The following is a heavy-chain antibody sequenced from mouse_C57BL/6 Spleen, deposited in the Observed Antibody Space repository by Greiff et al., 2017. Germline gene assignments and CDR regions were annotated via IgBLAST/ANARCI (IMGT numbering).Heavy chain of an antibody. CDR1: GYSFTGYY. CDR2: INPSTGGT. V-gene: IGHV1-42*01. D-gene: IGHD1-1*01. J-gene: IGHJ1*03. Sequence: VQLQQSGPELVKPGASVKISCKASGYSFTGYYMNWVKQSPEKSLEWIGEINPSTGGTTYNQKFKAKATLTVNKSASTAYMQLKSLTSEDSAVYYCARYYYGNSDWYFGVWGTGTTVTVSS. CDR3: ARYYYGNSDWYFGV.